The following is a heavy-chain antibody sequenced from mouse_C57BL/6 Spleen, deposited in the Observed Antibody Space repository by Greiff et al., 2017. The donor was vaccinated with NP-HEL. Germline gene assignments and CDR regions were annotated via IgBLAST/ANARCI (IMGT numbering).Heavy chain of an antibody. CDR3: ARPPLYYGNYPYAMDD. J-gene: IGHJ4*01. CDR1: GYTFTDYY. Sequence: QVQLQRSGPELVKPGASVKISCKASGYTFTDYYINWVKQRPGQGLEWIGWIFPGSGSTYYNEKFKGKATLTVDKSSSTAYMLLSSLTSEDSAVYFCARPPLYYGNYPYAMDDWGQGTSVTVSS. CDR2: IFPGSGST. D-gene: IGHD2-1*01. V-gene: IGHV1-75*01.